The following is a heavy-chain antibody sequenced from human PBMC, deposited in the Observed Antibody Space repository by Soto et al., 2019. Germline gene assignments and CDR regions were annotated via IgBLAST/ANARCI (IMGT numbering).Heavy chain of an antibody. V-gene: IGHV1-18*01. Sequence: QVPVVQSGDEVKKPGASVKVSCKASGYTFTNYGFSWVRQAPGQGLGWMGWISGYNGNTKYAEKFQGRVTMTTDTSTSTAHMELRSRRSDDTAVYYCAREGQAPYYYYGMDGWGEGTAVTVSS. CDR1: GYTFTNYG. J-gene: IGHJ6*04. CDR3: AREGQAPYYYYGMDG. CDR2: ISGYNGNT.